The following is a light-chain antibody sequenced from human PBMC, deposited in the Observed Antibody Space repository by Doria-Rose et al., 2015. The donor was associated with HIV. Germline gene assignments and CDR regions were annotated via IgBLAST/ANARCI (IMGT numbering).Light chain of an antibody. Sequence: DIQVTQSPESLGMSLGERATLNCKSNQSLLYTSKNYLAWYQHTPGQPPKLWMYCTSARQSGLPARYSGSVSGTDCTLNISSLEAEDVAVYYCQQYYDTPSFGPEPTVDIK. CDR2: CTS. V-gene: IGKV4-1*01. CDR1: QSLLYTSKNY. CDR3: QQYYDTPS. J-gene: IGKJ3*01.